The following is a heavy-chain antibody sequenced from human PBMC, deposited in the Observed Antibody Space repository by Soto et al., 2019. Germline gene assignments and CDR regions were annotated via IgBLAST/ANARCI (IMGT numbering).Heavy chain of an antibody. D-gene: IGHD6-13*01. CDR2: IYWDDDK. CDR1: GFSLDTSGVG. Sequence: QITLEESGHALVKPTKTLTLTCTFSGFSLDTSGVGVGWIRQPPGEAPEWLALIYWDDDKRYSPSLKSRLTTTKDTSNNQVFLSMTNTDPVDTATYFCAHRLGLSSTWNYGYMDFWGKGPTVTVSS. CDR3: AHRLGLSSTWNYGYMDF. V-gene: IGHV2-5*02. J-gene: IGHJ6*03.